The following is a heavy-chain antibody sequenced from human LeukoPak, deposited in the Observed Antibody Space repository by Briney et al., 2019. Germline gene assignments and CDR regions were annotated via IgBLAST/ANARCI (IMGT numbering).Heavy chain of an antibody. V-gene: IGHV1-2*02. CDR3: ARGHDDFWSGYPWFDP. D-gene: IGHD3-3*01. CDR1: GYTFTGYY. Sequence: GASVKVSCKASGYTFTGYYMHWVRQAPGQGLEWMGWINPNSGGTNYAQRFQGRVTMTRDTSISTAYMELSRLRSDDTAVYYCARGHDDFWSGYPWFDPWGQGTLVTVSS. CDR2: INPNSGGT. J-gene: IGHJ5*02.